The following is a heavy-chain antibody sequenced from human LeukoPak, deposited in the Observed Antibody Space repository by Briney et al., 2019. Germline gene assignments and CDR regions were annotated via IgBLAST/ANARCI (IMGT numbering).Heavy chain of an antibody. Sequence: PSETLSLTCTVSGGSISSYYWSWIRQPPGKGLEWIGYIYYSGSTNYNPSLKSRVTISVDTSKNQFSLKLSSATAADTAVYYCARVLWFGESNWFDPWGQGTLVTVSS. CDR2: IYYSGST. J-gene: IGHJ5*02. V-gene: IGHV4-59*01. CDR1: GGSISSYY. CDR3: ARVLWFGESNWFDP. D-gene: IGHD3-10*01.